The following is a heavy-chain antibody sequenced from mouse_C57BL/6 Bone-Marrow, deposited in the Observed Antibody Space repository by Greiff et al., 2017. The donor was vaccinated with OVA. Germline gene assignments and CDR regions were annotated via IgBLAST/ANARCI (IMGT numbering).Heavy chain of an antibody. CDR1: GYTFTSYG. CDR3: ARWAQAIYFDY. CDR2: IYPRSGNT. Sequence: QVQLKQSGAELARPGASVKLSCKASGYTFTSYGISWVKQRTRQGLEWIGEIYPRSGNTYYNEKFKGKATLTADKSSSTAYMELRSLTSEDSAVYYCARWAQAIYFDYWGQGTTLTVSS. J-gene: IGHJ2*01. D-gene: IGHD3-2*02. V-gene: IGHV1-81*01.